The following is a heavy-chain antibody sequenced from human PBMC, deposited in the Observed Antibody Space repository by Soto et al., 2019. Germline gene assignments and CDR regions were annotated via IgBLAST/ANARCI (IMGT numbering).Heavy chain of an antibody. CDR3: AKDPRIRFPLADSYFDY. D-gene: IGHD3-22*01. Sequence: PGGSLSLSCAASGFTFSNYAMSWVRQAPGKGLEWVSGIGGSGDSTYYADSVKGRFTISRDNSKNTLYLQMNSLRAEDTAVYYCAKDPRIRFPLADSYFDYWGQGTLVTVSS. J-gene: IGHJ4*02. CDR1: GFTFSNYA. CDR2: IGGSGDST. V-gene: IGHV3-23*01.